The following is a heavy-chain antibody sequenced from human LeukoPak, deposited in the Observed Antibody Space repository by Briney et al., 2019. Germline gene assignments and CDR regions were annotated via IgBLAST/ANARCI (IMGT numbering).Heavy chain of an antibody. D-gene: IGHD3-22*01. CDR2: IYYSGST. CDR1: GGSISSGGYY. CDR3: ARERERAYYYDSSGPFFDY. V-gene: IGHV4-39*07. Sequence: HSETLSLTCSVSGGSISSGGYYWGWIRQPPGKGLEWSGSIYYSGSTYYNPSLKSRVTISVDTSKNQFSLKLSSVTAADTAVYYCARERERAYYYDSSGPFFDYWGQGTLVTVSS. J-gene: IGHJ4*02.